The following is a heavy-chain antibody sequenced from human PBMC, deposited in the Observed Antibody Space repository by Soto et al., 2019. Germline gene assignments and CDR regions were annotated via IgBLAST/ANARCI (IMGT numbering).Heavy chain of an antibody. CDR2: ISLYSDGT. D-gene: IGHD2-2*01. CDR1: GYTFSNYG. J-gene: IGHJ5*02. Sequence: GASVKVSCKTSGYTFSNYGITWLRQSPGQPLEWLGWISLYSDGTNYAQKFQGRVSMTTDTSTTTAYMELRSLRSDDAAVYYCARVVPGAEAWFGPWGQGTLVTVSS. V-gene: IGHV1-18*01. CDR3: ARVVPGAEAWFGP.